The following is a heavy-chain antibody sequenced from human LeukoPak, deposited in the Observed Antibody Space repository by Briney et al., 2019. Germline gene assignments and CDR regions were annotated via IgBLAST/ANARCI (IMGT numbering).Heavy chain of an antibody. Sequence: SGPTLVKPTQTLTLTCTFSWFSLSTSGVGVGWIRQPPGKALEWLSLIYWGDKRYSPSLKSRLTITKNTSKNQVVLTMTNMDPVDTATYYCAHSSSWENWFDPWGQGTLVTVSS. J-gene: IGHJ5*02. V-gene: IGHV2-5*01. CDR2: IYWGDK. CDR1: WFSLSTSGVG. CDR3: AHSSSWENWFDP. D-gene: IGHD6-13*01.